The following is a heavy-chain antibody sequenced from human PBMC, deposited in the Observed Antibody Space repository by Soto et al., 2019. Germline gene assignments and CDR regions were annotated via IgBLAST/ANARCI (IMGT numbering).Heavy chain of an antibody. CDR3: RYRAEPPRRGYYFDS. Sequence: QITLKESGPALVKPTQTLTLTCTFSGFSLSTSGVGVGWIRQPPGKALEWLALIYWDDDKRYSPSLKSRLAITQDTSKHQVVLTMTSVAPVDASTYYRRYRAEPPRRGYYFDSWGQGTLVTVSS. J-gene: IGHJ4*02. V-gene: IGHV2-5*02. CDR1: GFSLSTSGVG. CDR2: IYWDDDK. D-gene: IGHD3-9*01.